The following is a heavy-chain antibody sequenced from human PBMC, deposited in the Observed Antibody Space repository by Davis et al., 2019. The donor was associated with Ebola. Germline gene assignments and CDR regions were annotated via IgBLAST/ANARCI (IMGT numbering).Heavy chain of an antibody. CDR2: ISSSSSYI. CDR1: GFTSSDYY. V-gene: IGHV3-11*06. Sequence: GRSLRPSCAPSGFTSSDYYMSWIRQAPGKGLEWVSSISSSSSYIYYADSVKGRFTIPRDTAKNSLDLQMNSLRAEDTAVYYCARGATVTTSYFDYWGQGTLVTVSS. D-gene: IGHD4-17*01. J-gene: IGHJ4*02. CDR3: ARGATVTTSYFDY.